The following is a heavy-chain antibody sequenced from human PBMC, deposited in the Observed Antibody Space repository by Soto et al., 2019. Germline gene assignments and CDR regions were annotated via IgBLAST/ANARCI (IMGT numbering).Heavy chain of an antibody. V-gene: IGHV4-59*02. J-gene: IGHJ4*02. CDR1: GRSVVGYY. D-gene: IGHD3-10*01. Sequence: PSCTLALTSSAPGRSVVGYYRTWIRQPPGKGLEWIGYIYYTGTTKYNPSLKSRVTISVDTSKNQFSLRLNSVTAADTAVYYCAREVSSFGSNHFDSWGQGALVTGSA. CDR3: AREVSSFGSNHFDS. CDR2: IYYTGTT.